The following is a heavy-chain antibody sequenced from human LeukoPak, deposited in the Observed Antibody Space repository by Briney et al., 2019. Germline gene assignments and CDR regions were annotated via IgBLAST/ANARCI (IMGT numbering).Heavy chain of an antibody. J-gene: IGHJ6*02. CDR2: INAGNGNT. D-gene: IGHD1-26*01. CDR1: GYTFTSYA. Sequence: GASVKVSCKASGYTFTSYAMHWVRQAPGQRLEWMGWINAGNGNTKYSQKFQGRVTITRDTSASTAYMELSSLRAEDTAVYYCAKGDRISSYTNYGMDVWGQGTTVTVSS. CDR3: AKGDRISSYTNYGMDV. V-gene: IGHV1-3*01.